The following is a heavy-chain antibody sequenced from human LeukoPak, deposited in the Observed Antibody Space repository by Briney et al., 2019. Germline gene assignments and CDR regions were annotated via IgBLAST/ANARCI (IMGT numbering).Heavy chain of an antibody. Sequence: GGSLRLSCAASGFTFSSYWMSWVRQAPGKGLEWVSSISSSSSYIYYADSVKGRFTISRDNAKNSLYLQMNSLRAEDTAVYYCARDGRRDSGLLWGQGTLVTVSS. J-gene: IGHJ4*02. D-gene: IGHD6-19*01. CDR2: ISSSSSYI. CDR1: GFTFSSYW. CDR3: ARDGRRDSGLL. V-gene: IGHV3-21*01.